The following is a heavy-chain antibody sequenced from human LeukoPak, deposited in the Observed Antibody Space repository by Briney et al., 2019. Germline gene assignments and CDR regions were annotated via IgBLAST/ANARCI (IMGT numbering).Heavy chain of an antibody. CDR1: GFTFSHFW. CDR2: ISYDGSNK. V-gene: IGHV3-30*18. Sequence: GGSLRLSCAASGFTFSHFWMSWVRQAPGKGLEWVAVISYDGSNKYYADSVKGRFTISRDNSKNTLYLQMNSLRAEDTAVYYCAKGPRYSSSLDYWGQGTLVTVSS. J-gene: IGHJ4*02. D-gene: IGHD6-13*01. CDR3: AKGPRYSSSLDY.